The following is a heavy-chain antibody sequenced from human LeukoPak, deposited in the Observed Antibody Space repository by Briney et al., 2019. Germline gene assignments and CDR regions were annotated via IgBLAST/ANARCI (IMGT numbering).Heavy chain of an antibody. Sequence: SETLSLTCTVSGGSFSSYYWNWIRQPAGKGLEWIGHIYTSGSTNYNPSLKSRVTMSVDTSKNQFSVKLNSVTAADTAVYYCARAGDSTSPLDYWGQGTLVTVSS. V-gene: IGHV4-4*07. CDR3: ARAGDSTSPLDY. D-gene: IGHD6-13*01. CDR1: GGSFSSYY. J-gene: IGHJ4*02. CDR2: IYTSGST.